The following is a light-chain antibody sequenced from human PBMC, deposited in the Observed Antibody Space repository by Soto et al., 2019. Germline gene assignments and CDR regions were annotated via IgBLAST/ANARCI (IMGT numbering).Light chain of an antibody. V-gene: IGKV1-5*01. Sequence: DIQMTQSPSTLSASVGDRVTITCRASQSISTWLAWYQQKPGKAPKLLIYDASSLQSGVPSRFSGHGSGTDFTLTISSMQPDDLATYYCQQYNSYNTFGQGTKVDIK. J-gene: IGKJ2*01. CDR2: DAS. CDR3: QQYNSYNT. CDR1: QSISTW.